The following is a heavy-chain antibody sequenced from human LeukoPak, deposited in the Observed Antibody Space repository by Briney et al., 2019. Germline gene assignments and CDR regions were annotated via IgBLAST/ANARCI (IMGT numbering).Heavy chain of an antibody. Sequence: GGSLKLSCAASGFTFSGSAMHWVRQASGKGLEWVGRIRSKANSYATAYAASVKGRFTISRDDSKNTAYLQMNSLKTEDTAVYYCTRLTLPMVRGVIAAFDIWGQGTMVTVSS. CDR3: TRLTLPMVRGVIAAFDI. CDR2: IRSKANSYAT. V-gene: IGHV3-73*01. J-gene: IGHJ3*02. D-gene: IGHD3-10*01. CDR1: GFTFSGSA.